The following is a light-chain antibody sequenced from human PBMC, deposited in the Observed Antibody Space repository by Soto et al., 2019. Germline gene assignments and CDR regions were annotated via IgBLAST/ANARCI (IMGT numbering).Light chain of an antibody. Sequence: EIVLTQSPGTLPLSPGERATLSCRASQTVATNYLAWYQQQPGQAPRLLIYDASNRATGIPDRFPGSGSAADFALHITRLEPEDFAVYSCQQYATAPLTFGGGNKVEIK. CDR1: QTVATNY. CDR2: DAS. V-gene: IGKV3-20*01. J-gene: IGKJ4*01. CDR3: QQYATAPLT.